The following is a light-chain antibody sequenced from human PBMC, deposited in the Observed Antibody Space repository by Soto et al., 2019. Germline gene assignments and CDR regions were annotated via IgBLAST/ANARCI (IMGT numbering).Light chain of an antibody. CDR1: QGISSY. CDR3: QQYYSYPWT. Sequence: IRVTQSPSSFSASKGDRVTITCRASQGISSYLAWYQQKPGKAPKLLIYAASTLQSGVPSRFSGSGSGTDFTLTISCLQSEDFATYYCQQYYSYPWTFGQGTKVDI. J-gene: IGKJ1*01. CDR2: AAS. V-gene: IGKV1-8*01.